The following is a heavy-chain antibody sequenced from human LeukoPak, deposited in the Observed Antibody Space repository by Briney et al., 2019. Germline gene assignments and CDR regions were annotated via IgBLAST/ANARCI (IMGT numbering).Heavy chain of an antibody. CDR1: GYTFTCYY. V-gene: IGHV1-2*06. D-gene: IGHD6-13*01. CDR3: ARDLIAAAEDWFDP. J-gene: IGHJ5*02. Sequence: GASVKVSCKASGYTFTCYYMHWGRQAPGQGLEWMGRINPNSGGTNYAQKFQGRVTMTRDTSISTAYMELSRLRSDDTAVYYCARDLIAAAEDWFDPWGQGTLVTVSS. CDR2: INPNSGGT.